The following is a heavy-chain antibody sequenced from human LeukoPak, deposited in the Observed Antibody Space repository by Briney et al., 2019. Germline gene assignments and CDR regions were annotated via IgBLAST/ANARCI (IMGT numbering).Heavy chain of an antibody. CDR3: ARVANHDILTGYTNWFDP. CDR1: GYTFTSYI. J-gene: IGHJ5*02. Sequence: ASVKVSCKASGYTFTSYIISWVRQAPGQGLEWMGWISTYNGDTSYAQKLQGRVTMTTDTSTNTAYMDLRSLRSDDTAVYYCARVANHDILTGYTNWFDPWGQRTLVTVSS. D-gene: IGHD3-9*01. V-gene: IGHV1-18*01. CDR2: ISTYNGDT.